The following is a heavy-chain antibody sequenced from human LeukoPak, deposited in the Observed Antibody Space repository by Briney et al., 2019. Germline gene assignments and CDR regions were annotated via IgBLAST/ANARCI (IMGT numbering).Heavy chain of an antibody. V-gene: IGHV3-23*01. D-gene: IGHD5-12*01. CDR2: ISGSGGST. J-gene: IGHJ4*02. Sequence: GESLRLSCAASGFTFSSYAMSWVRQAPGNGLEWGSAISGSGGSTYYADSVKGRFTISRDNSKNTLYLQMNSLRAEDTAVYYCASETRYRGVDYWGQGTLVTVSS. CDR3: ASETRYRGVDY. CDR1: GFTFSSYA.